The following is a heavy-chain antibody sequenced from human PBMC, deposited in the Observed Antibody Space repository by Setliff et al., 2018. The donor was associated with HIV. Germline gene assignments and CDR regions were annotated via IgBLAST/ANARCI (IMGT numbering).Heavy chain of an antibody. CDR2: INYDDSYE. D-gene: IGHD4-17*01. Sequence: GESLKISCAASGFTFSAHGMHWVRQAPGKGLEWVTFINYDDSYEYYADSVKGRFTISRDNSKSTVDLQMTSLTAEDTAVYYCVKDGDYRNGDYDAFDIWGQGTMVTVSS. J-gene: IGHJ3*02. V-gene: IGHV3-30*02. CDR3: VKDGDYRNGDYDAFDI. CDR1: GFTFSAHG.